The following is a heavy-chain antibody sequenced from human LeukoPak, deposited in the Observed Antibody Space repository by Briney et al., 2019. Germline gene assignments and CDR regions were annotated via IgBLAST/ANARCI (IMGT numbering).Heavy chain of an antibody. CDR2: IKPDGSEK. J-gene: IGHJ4*02. CDR1: GFTFSSYA. Sequence: GGSLRLSCAASGFTFSSYAMSWVRQAPGKGLEWVASIKPDGSEKYYVDSVKGRFTISRDNAKSSSYLQMNSLRAEDTAVYSCARGPGYWGQGTLVTVSS. CDR3: ARGPGY. V-gene: IGHV3-7*04.